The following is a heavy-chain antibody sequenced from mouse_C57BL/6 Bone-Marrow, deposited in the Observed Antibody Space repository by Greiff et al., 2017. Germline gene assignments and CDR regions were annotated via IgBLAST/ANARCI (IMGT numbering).Heavy chain of an antibody. D-gene: IGHD2-4*01. Sequence: QVHVKQSGAELVRPGASVKLSCKASGYTFTDYYINWVKQRPGQGLEWIARIYPGSGNTYYNEKFKGKATLTAEKSSSTAYMQLSSLTSEDSAVYFCARSRGGLRHYYAMDYWGQGTSVTVSS. V-gene: IGHV1-76*01. CDR3: ARSRGGLRHYYAMDY. CDR2: IYPGSGNT. CDR1: GYTFTDYY. J-gene: IGHJ4*01.